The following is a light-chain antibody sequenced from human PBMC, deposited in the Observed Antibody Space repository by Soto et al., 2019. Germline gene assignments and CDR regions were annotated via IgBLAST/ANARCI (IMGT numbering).Light chain of an antibody. CDR3: QQYNNWPRT. CDR1: QSLSSN. Sequence: EIVMTQSPATLSVSPGERATLSCRASQSLSSNLAWYQQKPGRAPRLPIYGTSTRATGIPARFSGSGSGTQFTLTISSLQSEDFAVYYCQQYNNWPRTFGQGTKVDNK. J-gene: IGKJ1*01. CDR2: GTS. V-gene: IGKV3-15*01.